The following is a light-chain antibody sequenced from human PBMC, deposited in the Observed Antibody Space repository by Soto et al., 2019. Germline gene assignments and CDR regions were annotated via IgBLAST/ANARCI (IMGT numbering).Light chain of an antibody. J-gene: IGKJ5*01. CDR1: QTISGW. CDR3: QQLFDSPIT. Sequence: DIQMTQSPSTLSGSLGDRFTITCRASQTISGWLAWYQQRPGKAPKLLIYAASTLESGVPSRFSATVSGTEFSLTITSLQPEDFATYYCQQLFDSPITFGQGTRLEIK. V-gene: IGKV1-5*01. CDR2: AAS.